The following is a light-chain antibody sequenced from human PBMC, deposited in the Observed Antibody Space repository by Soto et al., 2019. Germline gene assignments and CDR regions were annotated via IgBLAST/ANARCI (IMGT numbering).Light chain of an antibody. V-gene: IGKV3-11*01. Sequence: EIVLTQSPATLSVSPGERVTLSCRASQNLHSFLNWYQQRPGQAPRPLIYDGSKRAAGVPDRISGDGSGTDYTITISSLEPEDFAVYYCQQRTRWPRTFGQGTRLEIK. CDR2: DGS. CDR1: QNLHSF. J-gene: IGKJ5*01. CDR3: QQRTRWPRT.